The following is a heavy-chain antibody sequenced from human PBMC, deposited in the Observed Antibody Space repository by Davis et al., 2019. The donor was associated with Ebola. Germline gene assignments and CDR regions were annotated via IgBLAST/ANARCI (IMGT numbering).Heavy chain of an antibody. D-gene: IGHD3-3*01. CDR2: IYPGDSDT. Sequence: GESLKISCKGSGYSFTSYWIGWVRQMPGKSLEWMGIIYPGDSDTRYSPSFQGQVTISADKSISTAYLQWSSLKASDTAMYYCARPHGIFGNEYYFDYWGQGTLVTVSS. J-gene: IGHJ4*02. CDR1: GYSFTSYW. CDR3: ARPHGIFGNEYYFDY. V-gene: IGHV5-51*01.